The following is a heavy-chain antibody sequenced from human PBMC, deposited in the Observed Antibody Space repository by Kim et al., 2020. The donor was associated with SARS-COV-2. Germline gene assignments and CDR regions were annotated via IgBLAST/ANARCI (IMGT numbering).Heavy chain of an antibody. CDR3: ARGFGDAPEWNYSREYGMDV. Sequence: GGSLRLSCAASGFTFSSYGMHWVRQAPGKGLEWVAVIWYDGSNKYYADSVKGRFTISRDNSKNTLYLQMNSLRAEDTAVYYCARGFGDAPEWNYSREYGMDVWGQGTTVTVSS. J-gene: IGHJ6*02. D-gene: IGHD1-7*01. CDR2: IWYDGSNK. CDR1: GFTFSSYG. V-gene: IGHV3-33*01.